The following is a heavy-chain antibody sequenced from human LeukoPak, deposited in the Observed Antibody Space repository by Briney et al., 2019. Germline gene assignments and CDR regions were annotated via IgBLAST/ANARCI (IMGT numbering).Heavy chain of an antibody. Sequence: GGSLRLSCAASGFTFSSYSMNWVRQAPGKGLEWVSSISSSSSYIYYADSVKGRFTISRDNAKNSLCLQMNSLRAEDTAVYYCASESEDIVVVPAATWGQGTLVTVSS. V-gene: IGHV3-21*01. D-gene: IGHD2-2*01. CDR2: ISSSSSYI. CDR1: GFTFSSYS. CDR3: ASESEDIVVVPAAT. J-gene: IGHJ5*02.